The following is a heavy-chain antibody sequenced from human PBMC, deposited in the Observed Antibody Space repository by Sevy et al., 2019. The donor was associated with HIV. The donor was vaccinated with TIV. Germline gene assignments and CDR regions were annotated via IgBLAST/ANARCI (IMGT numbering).Heavy chain of an antibody. CDR1: GGTFSSYA. CDR2: IIPIFGTA. CDR3: ARVTMVRGVNGYYYGMDV. D-gene: IGHD3-10*01. V-gene: IGHV1-69*13. Sequence: ASVKVSCKASGGTFSSYAISWVRQAPGQGLEWMGGIIPIFGTANYAQKFQGRVTITADESTSTAYMELSSLRSEDTAVYYCARVTMVRGVNGYYYGMDVWGQGTTVTVSS. J-gene: IGHJ6*02.